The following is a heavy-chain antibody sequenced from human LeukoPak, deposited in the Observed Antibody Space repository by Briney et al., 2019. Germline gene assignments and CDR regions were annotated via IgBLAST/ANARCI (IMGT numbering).Heavy chain of an antibody. CDR3: ARVAVSGPTGWFDS. Sequence: GGSLRLSCAGSGFALKSYSLSWVRQAPGKGLEWVSSISSTSAYIYYADSVKGRFTISRDNVDNVVYLQMNSLGAEDTAVYCCARVAVSGPTGWFDSWGQGTLVIVSS. CDR1: GFALKSYS. V-gene: IGHV3-21*01. J-gene: IGHJ5*01. CDR2: ISSTSAYI. D-gene: IGHD2-8*02.